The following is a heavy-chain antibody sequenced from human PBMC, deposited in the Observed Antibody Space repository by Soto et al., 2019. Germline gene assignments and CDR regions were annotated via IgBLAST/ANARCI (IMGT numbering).Heavy chain of an antibody. D-gene: IGHD1-26*01. J-gene: IGHJ6*02. CDR1: GGSFSSDSFI. Sequence: QVQLQESGPGLVKPSQTLSLTCSVSGGSFSSDSFIWSWVRQFPGKGLEWIGYIHYSGTTYYNPSIRSRITMSVDTSKNQFSLNLSSVTAADTAVYYCARDHKWDGMDVWGQGTTGTVSS. V-gene: IGHV4-31*03. CDR3: ARDHKWDGMDV. CDR2: IHYSGTT.